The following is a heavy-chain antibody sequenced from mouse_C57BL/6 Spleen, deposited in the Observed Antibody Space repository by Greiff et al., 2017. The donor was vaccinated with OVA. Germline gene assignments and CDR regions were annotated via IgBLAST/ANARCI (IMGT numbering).Heavy chain of an antibody. J-gene: IGHJ1*03. CDR1: GFTFSDYY. CDR2: INYDGSST. V-gene: IGHV5-16*01. Sequence: EVHLVESEGGLVQPGRSMKLSCTASGFTFSDYYMAWVRQVPEKGLEWVANINYDGSSTYYLDSLKSRFIISRDNAKNILYLQMSSLKSEDTATYYCARDRGEGWYFDVWGTGTTVTVSS. CDR3: ARDRGEGWYFDV.